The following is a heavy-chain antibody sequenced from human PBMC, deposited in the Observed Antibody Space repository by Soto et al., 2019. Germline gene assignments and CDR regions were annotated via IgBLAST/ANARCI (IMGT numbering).Heavy chain of an antibody. CDR1: GYSFTSYW. Sequence: LGESLKISCKGSGYSFTSYWISWVRQMPGKGLEWMGRIDPSDSYTNYSPSFQGHVTISADKSISTAYLQWSSLKASDTAMYYCARTELLQQLPTDWFDPWGQGTLVTVSS. J-gene: IGHJ5*02. D-gene: IGHD6-13*01. CDR3: ARTELLQQLPTDWFDP. CDR2: IDPSDSYT. V-gene: IGHV5-10-1*01.